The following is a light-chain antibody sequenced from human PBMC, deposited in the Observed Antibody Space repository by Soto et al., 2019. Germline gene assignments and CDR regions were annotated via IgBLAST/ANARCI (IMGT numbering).Light chain of an antibody. Sequence: EIVMTQSPATLSVSPGERATLSCRASQSVSSKLAWYQQRPGQAPRLLIYGASTRATGIPARFSGSGSGTEFTLTISSLQSEDSAVYYCQQYNYWTPWTFGQGTRLEIK. CDR2: GAS. J-gene: IGKJ5*01. CDR3: QQYNYWTPWT. CDR1: QSVSSK. V-gene: IGKV3-15*01.